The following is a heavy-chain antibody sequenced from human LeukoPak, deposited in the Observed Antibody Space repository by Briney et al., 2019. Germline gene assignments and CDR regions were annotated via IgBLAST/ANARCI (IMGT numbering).Heavy chain of an antibody. V-gene: IGHV3-23*01. CDR3: VKDYGRGVPAATMDV. CDR2: ISGSGGST. Sequence: HPGGSLRLSCAASGFTFSSYAMSWVRQAPGKGLEWVSAISGSGGSTYYADSVKGRFTISRDNSKNTLYLQMSSLRAEDTAVYYCVKDYGRGVPAATMDVWGKGTTVTVSS. CDR1: GFTFSSYA. J-gene: IGHJ6*04. D-gene: IGHD2-2*01.